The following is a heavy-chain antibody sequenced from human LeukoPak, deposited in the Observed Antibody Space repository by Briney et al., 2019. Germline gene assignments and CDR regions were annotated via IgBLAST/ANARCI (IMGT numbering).Heavy chain of an antibody. J-gene: IGHJ4*02. CDR1: GFTFSSYW. CDR2: IKQDGSEK. V-gene: IGHV3-7*01. CDR3: AKGGRGNGEVY. D-gene: IGHD2-8*01. Sequence: GGSLRLSCAVSGFTFSSYWMNWVRQAPGRGLEWVANIKQDGSEKNYVDSVKGRFTISRDNAKSSLFLQMNDLRAEDTAVYYCAKGGRGNGEVYWGQGTLVTVSS.